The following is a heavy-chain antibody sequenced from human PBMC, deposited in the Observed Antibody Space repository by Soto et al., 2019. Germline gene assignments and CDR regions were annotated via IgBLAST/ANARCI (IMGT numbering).Heavy chain of an antibody. CDR1: GGTSSSYA. CDR3: ARDRGAAGNFDY. CDR2: IIPIFGTA. Sequence: GASVKVSCKASGGTSSSYAISWVRQAPGQGLEWMGGIIPIFGTANYAQKFQGRVTITADESTSTAYMELSSLRSEDTAVYYCARDRGAAGNFDYWGQGTLVTVSS. V-gene: IGHV1-69*13. D-gene: IGHD6-13*01. J-gene: IGHJ4*02.